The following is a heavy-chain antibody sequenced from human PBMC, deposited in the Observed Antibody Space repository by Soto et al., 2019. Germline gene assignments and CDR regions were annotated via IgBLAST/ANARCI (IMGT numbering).Heavy chain of an antibody. J-gene: IGHJ3*02. D-gene: IGHD3-10*01. Sequence: SSDTLSLTCTVSGGSISSYYWSWIRQPPGKGLEWIGYIYYSGSTNYNPSLKSRVTISVDTSKNQFSLKLSSVTAADTAVYYCARVWGGAFDIWGQGTMVTVSS. V-gene: IGHV4-59*01. CDR2: IYYSGST. CDR1: GGSISSYY. CDR3: ARVWGGAFDI.